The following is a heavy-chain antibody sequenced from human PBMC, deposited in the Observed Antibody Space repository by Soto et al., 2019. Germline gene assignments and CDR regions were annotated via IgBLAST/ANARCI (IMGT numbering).Heavy chain of an antibody. Sequence: SETLSLTCTVSGSPISSGYYWGWIRQPPGKGLEWIGSIYHSGSTSYNPPLKSRVTISVDSSKTHFSLRLTSVTAADTAVYYCARTWSNYDFSEVWGEGTTVTVSS. CDR2: IYHSGST. CDR1: GSPISSGYY. J-gene: IGHJ6*04. D-gene: IGHD3-3*01. V-gene: IGHV4-38-2*02. CDR3: ARTWSNYDFSEV.